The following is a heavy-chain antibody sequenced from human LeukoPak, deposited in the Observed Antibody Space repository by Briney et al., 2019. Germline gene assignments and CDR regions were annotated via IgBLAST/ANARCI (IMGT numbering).Heavy chain of an antibody. CDR3: SRLTHSYYSDTSGYYPYYYMDV. Sequence: SETLSLTCTVSAGSISSSDYYWGWIRQSPGKGLEWIGRISYSGNTYYNPSLKSRVTIPVDTSKHLFSLGLSSVTAADTAVYYCSRLTHSYYSDTSGYYPYYYMDVWGEGTTVAVSS. CDR1: AGSISSSDYY. V-gene: IGHV4-39*02. J-gene: IGHJ6*03. D-gene: IGHD3-22*01. CDR2: ISYSGNT.